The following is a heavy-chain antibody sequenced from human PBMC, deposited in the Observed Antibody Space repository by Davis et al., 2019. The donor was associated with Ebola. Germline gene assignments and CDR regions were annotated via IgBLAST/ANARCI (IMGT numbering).Heavy chain of an antibody. D-gene: IGHD3-9*01. CDR3: TTESIGDEHYDILTGLYYDMDV. CDR1: GFTFNIFD. CDR2: ISYDGSNK. J-gene: IGHJ6*04. V-gene: IGHV3-30*03. Sequence: GGSLRLSCAASGFTFNIFDMHWVRQAPAKGLEWVAVISYDGSNKYYADSVKGRFTISRDNSKNTLYLQMNSLKTEDTAVYYCTTESIGDEHYDILTGLYYDMDVWGKGTTVTVSS.